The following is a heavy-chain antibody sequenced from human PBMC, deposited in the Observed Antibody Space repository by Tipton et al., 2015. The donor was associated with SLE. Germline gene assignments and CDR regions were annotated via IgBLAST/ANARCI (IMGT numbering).Heavy chain of an antibody. J-gene: IGHJ3*02. D-gene: IGHD3-22*01. CDR2: ISAGNRNT. CDR3: ARVDYYDTSGVYDALDI. CDR1: GFTFSSYA. Sequence: QLVQSEAEVKKPGASVKVSCKASGFTFSSYAMHWVRQAPGQRLEWMGWISAGNRNTKYSQKFQDRVTITRDTSANTAYIDLSSLRSEDTAVYYCARVDYYDTSGVYDALDIWGQGTTVTVSS. V-gene: IGHV1-3*01.